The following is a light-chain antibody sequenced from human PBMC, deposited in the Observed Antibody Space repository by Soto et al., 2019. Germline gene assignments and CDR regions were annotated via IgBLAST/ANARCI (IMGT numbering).Light chain of an antibody. CDR2: GAS. CDR3: QQYNNWWT. V-gene: IGKV3-15*01. CDR1: HSVSSN. J-gene: IGKJ1*01. Sequence: EIVMTQSPSTLSVSPGERATLSFTASHSVSSNLAWYQQKPGQAPSLLIYGASTSATGIPARFSGSGSGTEFTLTISSLQSEDFAVYDCQQYNNWWTFGQGTKVEIK.